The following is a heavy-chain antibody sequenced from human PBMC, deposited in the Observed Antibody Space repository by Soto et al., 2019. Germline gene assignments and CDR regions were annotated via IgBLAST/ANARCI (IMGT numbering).Heavy chain of an antibody. V-gene: IGHV3-23*01. CDR1: GFTFSAKA. Sequence: EVQLLDSGGGLLKPGGSLNLSCQAPGFTFSAKALPWVRKAPGRGLEWVSAISGGGDATFYADSVKGRFTISRDNSKNTLYLQMNTLRAEDTAVYYCARKVSGSTGRPDLWYFDLWGRGTLVTVSS. CDR2: ISGGGDAT. CDR3: ARKVSGSTGRPDLWYFDL. J-gene: IGHJ2*01. D-gene: IGHD3-10*01.